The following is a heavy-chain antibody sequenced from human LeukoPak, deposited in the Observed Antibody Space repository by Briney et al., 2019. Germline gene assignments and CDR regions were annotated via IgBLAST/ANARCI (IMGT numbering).Heavy chain of an antibody. CDR1: GGPIGSYY. Sequence: KPSETLSLTCTVSGGPIGSYYWSWLRQPPGKGLEWIGYIYYSGSTNYNPSLKSRVTMSVDTSKKQFSLKLTSVTAADTAVLYCAGGGTYGAFELWGQGTMVTVSS. D-gene: IGHD1-26*01. V-gene: IGHV4-59*08. J-gene: IGHJ3*01. CDR3: AGGGTYGAFEL. CDR2: IYYSGST.